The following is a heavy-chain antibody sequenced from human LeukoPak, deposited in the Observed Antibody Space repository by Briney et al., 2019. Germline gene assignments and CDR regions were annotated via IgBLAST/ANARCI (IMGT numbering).Heavy chain of an antibody. CDR2: ISYDGSNK. V-gene: IGHV3-30*18. CDR1: GFTFSTYA. J-gene: IGHJ5*02. Sequence: GGSLRLSCAASGFTFSTYAVHWVRQAPGKGLEWVAVISYDGSNKYYADSVKGRFTISRDNSKNTLYLQMNTLRAEDTAVYYCAKDVSWNWFDPWGQGTLVTVSS. CDR3: AKDVSWNWFDP.